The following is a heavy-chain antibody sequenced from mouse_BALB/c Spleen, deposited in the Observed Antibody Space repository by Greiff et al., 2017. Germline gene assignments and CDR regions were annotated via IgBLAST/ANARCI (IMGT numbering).Heavy chain of an antibody. D-gene: IGHD4-1*01. V-gene: IGHV1-4*01. CDR3: ARGELGRGTY. Sequence: GYTFTSYWMHWVKQRPGQGLEWIGYINPSTGYTEYNQKFKDKATLTADKSSSTAYMQLSSLTSEDSAVYYCARGELGRGTYWGQGTLVTVSA. J-gene: IGHJ3*01. CDR2: INPSTGYT. CDR1: GYTFTSYW.